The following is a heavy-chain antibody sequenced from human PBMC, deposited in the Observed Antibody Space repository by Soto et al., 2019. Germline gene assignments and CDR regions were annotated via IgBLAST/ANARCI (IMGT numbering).Heavy chain of an antibody. V-gene: IGHV3-7*01. CDR1: GITFSRCL. Sequence: EAQLVESGGGLVQPGGSLRLSCGASGITFSRCLMSWVRQAPGKGLEWVASISQDGTDTDYVDSVKGRVDISRDNPKNSLYLQMNSLRADDTAVYYCARDPLSYGDYAQTYWYFDLWGRGTRVTVSS. CDR2: ISQDGTDT. CDR3: ARDPLSYGDYAQTYWYFDL. J-gene: IGHJ2*01. D-gene: IGHD4-17*01.